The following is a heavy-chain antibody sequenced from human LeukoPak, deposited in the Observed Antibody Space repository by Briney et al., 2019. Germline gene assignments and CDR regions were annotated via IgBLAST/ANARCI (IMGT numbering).Heavy chain of an antibody. D-gene: IGHD4-23*01. Sequence: GASVKVSCKASGYTFTNYDLNWVRQATGQGPEWIGWMNPNSGNTGYAQKFQGRVTLTRGTSVSTAYMELRSLTSEDTAIYYCARDYGGNSGWFDPWGQGTLVTVSS. V-gene: IGHV1-8*01. CDR3: ARDYGGNSGWFDP. J-gene: IGHJ5*02. CDR1: GYTFTNYD. CDR2: MNPNSGNT.